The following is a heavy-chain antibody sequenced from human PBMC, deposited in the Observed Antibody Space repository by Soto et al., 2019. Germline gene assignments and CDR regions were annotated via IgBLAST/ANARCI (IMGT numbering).Heavy chain of an antibody. CDR2: ISAYNGNT. Sequence: QVQLVQSGAEVKKPGASVKVSCKASGYTFTSYGISWVRQAPGQGLEWMGWISAYNGNTNYAQKLQGRVTMTTDTSTSTAYMELRSLGSDDTAVYYCARDAAIVGATNEYYFDYWGQGTLVTVSS. CDR3: ARDAAIVGATNEYYFDY. D-gene: IGHD1-26*01. J-gene: IGHJ4*02. CDR1: GYTFTSYG. V-gene: IGHV1-18*01.